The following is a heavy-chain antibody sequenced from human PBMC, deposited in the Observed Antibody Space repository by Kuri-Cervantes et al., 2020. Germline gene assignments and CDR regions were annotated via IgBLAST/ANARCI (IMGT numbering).Heavy chain of an antibody. CDR1: GFPFRTYE. V-gene: IGHV3-48*03. CDR2: ISSSGSTK. J-gene: IGHJ4*02. CDR3: ARDGPGQDDFDY. Sequence: GESLKISCAASGFPFRTYEMHWVRQAPGKGLEWVSYISSSGSTKYYANSVRGRFTISRDNAKNSLYLQMNSLRDEDTAVYYCARDGPGQDDFDYWGQGTLVTVSS. D-gene: IGHD3-3*01.